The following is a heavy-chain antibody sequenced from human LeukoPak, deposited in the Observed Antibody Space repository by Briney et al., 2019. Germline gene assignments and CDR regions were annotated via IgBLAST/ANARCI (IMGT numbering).Heavy chain of an antibody. CDR1: AGTFSRYA. Sequence: GSSVKVSCTTSAGTFSRYAITWVRQAPGQGLEWMGRITPMSATPSQTQWIQGRVTITAGISTNTVYLDLSSLRSEDTALYFCAGDPAGTPVGFDIWGQGTMVTVSS. J-gene: IGHJ3*02. CDR3: AGDPAGTPVGFDI. CDR2: ITPMSATP. V-gene: IGHV1-69*06. D-gene: IGHD3-10*01.